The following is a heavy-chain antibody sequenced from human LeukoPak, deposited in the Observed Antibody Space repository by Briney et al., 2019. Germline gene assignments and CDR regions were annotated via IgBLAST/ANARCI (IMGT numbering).Heavy chain of an antibody. J-gene: IGHJ4*02. V-gene: IGHV1-69*01. Sequence: SVKVSCKASGGTFSNYAISWVRQAPGQGLEWMGGITPIFATPSYAQKFQGRVTITADESTSTAYMELSGLRSEDTAVYYCARWAGYCRITNCYSAFDYRGQGTLVTVSS. CDR1: GGTFSNYA. CDR2: ITPIFATP. CDR3: ARWAGYCRITNCYSAFDY. D-gene: IGHD2-2*02.